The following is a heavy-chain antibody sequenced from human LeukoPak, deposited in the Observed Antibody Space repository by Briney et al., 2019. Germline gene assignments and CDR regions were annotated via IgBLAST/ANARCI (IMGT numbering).Heavy chain of an antibody. CDR2: ISGSGGST. J-gene: IGHJ3*02. D-gene: IGHD2-2*01. CDR1: GFTFSSYV. CDR3: AKDLNIVVVPAADDAFDI. Sequence: QAGGSLRLSCAASGFTFSSYVMNWVRQAPGEGLEWVSAISGSGGSTYYADSVKGRFTISRDNSKNTLYLQMNSLRAEDTAVYYCAKDLNIVVVPAADDAFDIWGQGTMVTVSS. V-gene: IGHV3-23*01.